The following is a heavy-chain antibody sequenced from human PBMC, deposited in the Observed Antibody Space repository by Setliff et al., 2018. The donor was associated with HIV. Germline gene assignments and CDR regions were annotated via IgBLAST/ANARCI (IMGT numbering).Heavy chain of an antibody. D-gene: IGHD3-16*01. V-gene: IGHV3-13*01. CDR2: IGTGGDT. Sequence: GGSLRLSCEASGFTFSSYDFHWVRQAAGKGLEWVSAIGTGGDTCYVDSVKGRFTISRENARNSLYLQMNSLRAGDTAVYYCAREIRTVYTGGHYFYGIDVWGQGTAVTVS. CDR3: AREIRTVYTGGHYFYGIDV. J-gene: IGHJ6*02. CDR1: GFTFSSYD.